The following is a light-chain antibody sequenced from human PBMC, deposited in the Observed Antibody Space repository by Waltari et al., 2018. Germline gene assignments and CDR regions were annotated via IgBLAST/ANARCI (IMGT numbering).Light chain of an antibody. CDR2: WAS. CDR3: HHYYIPPLT. CDR1: QSLFSSPNSKTY. J-gene: IGKJ5*01. V-gene: IGKV4-1*01. Sequence: DIVMTQSPDSLAVSLGERATINCKSSQSLFSSPNSKTYIAWYQLKPGQPPKLLIYWASIRASGVPDRFSGSGSGTDFTLTISSLQAEDVAVYYCHHYYIPPLTFGQGTRLEI.